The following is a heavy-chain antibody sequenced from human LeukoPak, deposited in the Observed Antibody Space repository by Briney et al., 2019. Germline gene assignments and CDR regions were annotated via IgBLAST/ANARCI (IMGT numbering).Heavy chain of an antibody. Sequence: PGRSLRLSCAASGFTFSSYGMHWVRQAPGKGLEWVAVISYDGSNKYYADSVKGRFTISRDNSKNTLYLQMNSLRPEDTAVYFCAKRIEPLWEAAAALDYWGQGTLVTVSS. CDR3: AKRIEPLWEAAAALDY. J-gene: IGHJ4*02. D-gene: IGHD6-13*01. V-gene: IGHV3-30*18. CDR2: ISYDGSNK. CDR1: GFTFSSYG.